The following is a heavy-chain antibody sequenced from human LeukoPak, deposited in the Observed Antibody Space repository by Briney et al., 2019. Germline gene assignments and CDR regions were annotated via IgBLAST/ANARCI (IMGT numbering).Heavy chain of an antibody. CDR3: ARDFMYNINCVGC. CDR1: GFTFSNYW. CDR2: INGDGGST. V-gene: IGHV3-74*01. D-gene: IGHD1-14*01. J-gene: IGHJ4*02. Sequence: GGSLRLSCAASGFTFSNYWGHWVREAPGKGLVWVSRINGDGGSTTYGDSVKGRFTISGDNAKNTLYLQMNSLRADDTAVYYCARDFMYNINCVGCWGRGTLVTVSS.